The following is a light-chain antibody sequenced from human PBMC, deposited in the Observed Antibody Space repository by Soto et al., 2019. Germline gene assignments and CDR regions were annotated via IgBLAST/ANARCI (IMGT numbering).Light chain of an antibody. CDR3: QQYLDTPLT. CDR2: WAS. V-gene: IGKV4-1*01. CDR1: QSLLFSSNNYNY. J-gene: IGKJ1*01. Sequence: DIVMTQSPDSLAVSLGERATINCKSSQSLLFSSNNYNYLTWYQQNPGQPPRLLLYWASTRESGVPDRFSGSGSATDFTLTSSSLQAEDLAVYYCQQYLDTPLTFGQGTKVEIK.